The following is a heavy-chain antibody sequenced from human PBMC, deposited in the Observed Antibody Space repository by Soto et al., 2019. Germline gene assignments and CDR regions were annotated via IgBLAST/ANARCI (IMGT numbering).Heavy chain of an antibody. D-gene: IGHD3-3*01. CDR3: ARHYAVWSGYSDQYFDY. J-gene: IGHJ4*02. CDR1: GGSISSYY. Sequence: PSETLSLTCTVSGGSISSYYWSWIRQPPGKGLEWIGYIYYSGSTNYNPSLKSRVTISVDTSKNQFSLKLSSVTAADTAVYYCARHYAVWSGYSDQYFDYWGQGTLVTVSS. CDR2: IYYSGST. V-gene: IGHV4-59*08.